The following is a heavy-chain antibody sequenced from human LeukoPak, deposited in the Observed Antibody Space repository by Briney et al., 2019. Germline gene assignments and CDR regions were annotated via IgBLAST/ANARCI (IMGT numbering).Heavy chain of an antibody. CDR2: IYYSGTT. D-gene: IGHD4-17*01. V-gene: IGHV4-31*03. CDR3: ARSGTVTTWNY. J-gene: IGHJ4*02. Sequence: TLSLTCTVSGGSISTGGYYWSWIRQHPGKGLEWIGYIYYSGTTYYNPSLKSRASISLDTSKNQFSLNLSSVTAADTAVYYCARSGTVTTWNYWGQGTLVTVSS. CDR1: GGSISTGGYY.